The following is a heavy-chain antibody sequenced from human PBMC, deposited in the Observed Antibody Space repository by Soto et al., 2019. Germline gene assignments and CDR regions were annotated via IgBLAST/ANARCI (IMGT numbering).Heavy chain of an antibody. CDR1: GYTFTSYA. Sequence: NGSCKASGYTFTSYAMHWVRQAPGQRLEWMGWINAGNGNTKYSQKFQGRVTITRDTSASTAYMELSSLRSEDTAVYYCARDFRVLRFLEWLPRWFDPWGQGTLVTVSS. CDR2: INAGNGNT. V-gene: IGHV1-3*01. D-gene: IGHD3-3*01. J-gene: IGHJ5*02. CDR3: ARDFRVLRFLEWLPRWFDP.